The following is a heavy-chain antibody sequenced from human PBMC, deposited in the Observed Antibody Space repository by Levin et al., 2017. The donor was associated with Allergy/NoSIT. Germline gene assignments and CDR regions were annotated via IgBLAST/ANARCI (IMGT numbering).Heavy chain of an antibody. CDR1: GFTFSNYP. CDR2: IGASSGTT. V-gene: IGHV3-23*01. CDR3: ARHLLAAGREYDY. D-gene: IGHD6-13*01. J-gene: IGHJ4*02. Sequence: PSETLSLTCAASGFTFSNYPMSWVRQTPGKGLEWISAIGASSGTTYYADSVKGRFTISKDYSKNILYLQMNTLRAEDTAVYYCARHLLAAGREYDYWGQGILVTVSS.